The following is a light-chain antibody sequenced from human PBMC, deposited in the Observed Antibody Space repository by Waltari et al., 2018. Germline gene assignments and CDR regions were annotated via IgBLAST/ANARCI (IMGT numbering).Light chain of an antibody. J-gene: IGKJ5*01. Sequence: EIVLTQSPATLSLSPGERATLSCRASQSVNNYLAWYQHKHGQTPRLLIYGVSNMATGRPARFSGSGSGTDFTRTISSLEPEDFAVYYWQQRSNWPPSITFGQGTRLEIK. CDR1: QSVNNY. CDR2: GVS. V-gene: IGKV3-11*01. CDR3: QQRSNWPPSIT.